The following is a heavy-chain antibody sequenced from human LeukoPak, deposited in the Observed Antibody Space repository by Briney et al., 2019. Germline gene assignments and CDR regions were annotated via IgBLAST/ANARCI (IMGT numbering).Heavy chain of an antibody. CDR2: IYYSGST. CDR3: ARHRSYDSSGYYFDFDY. CDR1: GGSISSYY. J-gene: IGHJ4*02. Sequence: SETLSLTCTVSGGSISSYYWSWIRQPPGKGLEWIGYIYYSGSTNYSPSLKSRVTISVDTSKNQFSLKLSSVTAADTAVYYCARHRSYDSSGYYFDFDYWGQGTLVTVSS. V-gene: IGHV4-59*08. D-gene: IGHD3-22*01.